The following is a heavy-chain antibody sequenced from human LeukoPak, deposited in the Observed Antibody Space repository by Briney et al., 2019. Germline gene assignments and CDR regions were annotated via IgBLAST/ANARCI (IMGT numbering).Heavy chain of an antibody. Sequence: ASVKVSCTASGYTFTSYDINWVRQATGQGLEWMGWMNPNSGNTGYAQKFQGRVTMTRNTSISTAYMELSSLRSDDTAVYYCARDRATVTGYYYGMDVWGQGTTVTVSS. CDR2: MNPNSGNT. CDR3: ARDRATVTGYYYGMDV. D-gene: IGHD4-17*01. V-gene: IGHV1-8*01. J-gene: IGHJ6*02. CDR1: GYTFTSYD.